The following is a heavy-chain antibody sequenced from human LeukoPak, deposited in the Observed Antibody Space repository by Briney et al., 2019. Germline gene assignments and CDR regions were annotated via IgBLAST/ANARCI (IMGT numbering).Heavy chain of an antibody. J-gene: IGHJ3*02. CDR2: ISSESRNI. D-gene: IGHD1-26*01. V-gene: IGHV3-9*01. Sequence: ALGLFCVASGFTFDYYAMHLVRPAPGEGLGWVSGISSESRNIVYADSLKGRFTISRDNAMNSLYLQMKRLRTEDTALYYCAKDMSGTYFSAFDIWGEGSLVTVSS. CDR1: GFTFDYYA. CDR3: AKDMSGTYFSAFDI.